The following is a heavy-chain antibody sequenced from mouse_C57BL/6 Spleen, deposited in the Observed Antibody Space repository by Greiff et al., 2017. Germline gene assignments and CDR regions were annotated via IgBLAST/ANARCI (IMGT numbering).Heavy chain of an antibody. D-gene: IGHD2-10*02. CDR2: IYPGSGNT. CDR3: EREGYGNYPYYAMDY. J-gene: IGHJ4*01. CDR1: GYSFTSYY. Sequence: VQLQESGPELVKPGASVKISCKASGYSFTSYYIHWVKQRPGQGLEWIGWIYPGSGNTKYNEKFKGKATLTADTSSSTAYMQLSRLTSEDSAVYYGEREGYGNYPYYAMDYWGQGTSVTVSS. V-gene: IGHV1-66*01.